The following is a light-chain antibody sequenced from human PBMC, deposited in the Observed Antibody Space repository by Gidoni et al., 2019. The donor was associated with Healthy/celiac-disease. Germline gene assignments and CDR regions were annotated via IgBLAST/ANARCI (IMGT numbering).Light chain of an antibody. CDR3: QQYNNWPPS. V-gene: IGKV3-15*01. CDR2: GAS. J-gene: IGKJ2*03. Sequence: EIVMTQSPATLSVSPGARATLSCRASQSVSSNLAWYQQKPGQAPRLLIYGASTRATGIPARFSGSGSGTGFTLTISSLQSEDFAVYYCQQYNNWPPSFGQGTKLGIK. CDR1: QSVSSN.